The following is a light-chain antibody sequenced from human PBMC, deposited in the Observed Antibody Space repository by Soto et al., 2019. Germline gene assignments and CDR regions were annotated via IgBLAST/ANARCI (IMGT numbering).Light chain of an antibody. CDR2: GAS. J-gene: IGKJ3*01. Sequence: EIVLTQSPATLSVSPGERATLSCRASQSVGSNLAWYQQKPGQTPRVLIYGASTRATGIPARFSGSGSGTELTLTISSLQSEDFAVYSCQQYNDWPPGFGPGTKVDIK. CDR1: QSVGSN. V-gene: IGKV3-15*01. CDR3: QQYNDWPPG.